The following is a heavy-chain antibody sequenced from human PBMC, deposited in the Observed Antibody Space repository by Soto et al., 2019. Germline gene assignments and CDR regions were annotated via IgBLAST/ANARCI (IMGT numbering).Heavy chain of an antibody. V-gene: IGHV4-59*01. J-gene: IGHJ1*01. CDR1: GASITDSY. CDR3: ARGDSDLAVSEAAY. D-gene: IGHD2-15*01. Sequence: QMQMQESGPRLVKPSETLSLTCTVSGASITDSYWSWIRQPPEKGLEWIGYIYFSGVATYNPSLKSRATVSRDISKNEFSLQLTSVTAADTAIYYFARGDSDLAVSEAAYWGQGTLVTVSS. CDR2: IYFSGVA.